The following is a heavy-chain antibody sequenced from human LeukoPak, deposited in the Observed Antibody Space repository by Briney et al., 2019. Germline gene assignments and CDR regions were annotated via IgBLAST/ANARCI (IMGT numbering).Heavy chain of an antibody. J-gene: IGHJ6*03. D-gene: IGHD3-16*01. CDR1: GYTFTGYY. V-gene: IGHV1-2*06. CDR3: ARDRFNAAGGAYYYMDV. CDR2: INPNSGGT. Sequence: ASVKVSCKASGYTFTGYYMHWVRQAPGQGLEWMGRINPNSGGTNYAQKFQGRVTMTRDTSISTAYMELSRLRSDDTAVHYCARDRFNAAGGAYYYMDVWGKGTTVTVSS.